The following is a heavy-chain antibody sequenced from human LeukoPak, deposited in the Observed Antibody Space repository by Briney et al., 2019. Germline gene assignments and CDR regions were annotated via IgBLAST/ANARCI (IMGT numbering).Heavy chain of an antibody. J-gene: IGHJ4*02. CDR1: GGSTNNYY. CDR2: TYYIGYT. V-gene: IGHV4-59*01. D-gene: IGHD1-14*01. Sequence: TGTLSLTCTVSGGSTNNYYWNWIRQSPGKGLEWVGFTYYIGYTSYNPSLKSRVTLSIDTSKNQFSLKMTSITPADTAVYYCARSRSFYNRRVNVLNFDSWGQGTLVT. CDR3: ARSRSFYNRRVNVLNFDS.